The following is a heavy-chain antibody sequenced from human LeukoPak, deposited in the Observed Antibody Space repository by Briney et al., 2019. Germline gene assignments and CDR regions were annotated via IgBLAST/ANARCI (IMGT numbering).Heavy chain of an antibody. CDR3: ARDRPFDTYYYGMDV. J-gene: IGHJ6*02. V-gene: IGHV3-74*01. CDR2: IYSDGSST. CDR1: GFTFSSYW. D-gene: IGHD3-9*01. Sequence: PGGSLRLSCAASGFTFSSYWMHWVRQAPGKGLVWVSRIYSDGSSTNYADSVKGRLTISRDHAKNTLYLQMNSLRAEDTAVYYCARDRPFDTYYYGMDVWGQGTTVTVSS.